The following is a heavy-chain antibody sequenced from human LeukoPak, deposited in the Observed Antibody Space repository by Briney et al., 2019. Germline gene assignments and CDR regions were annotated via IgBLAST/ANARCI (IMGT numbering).Heavy chain of an antibody. CDR1: GFTFSNYA. D-gene: IGHD2-2*01. CDR2: ISNSGDAT. J-gene: IGHJ6*02. Sequence: GGSLRLSRAASGFTFSNYAMSWVRQAPGKGLEWVSTISNSGDATYYADSVKGRFTISRDNSKNTLYLQMNSLRAEDTAVYYCARDERDCSSTSCYDYYGMDVWGQGTTVTVSS. CDR3: ARDERDCSSTSCYDYYGMDV. V-gene: IGHV3-23*01.